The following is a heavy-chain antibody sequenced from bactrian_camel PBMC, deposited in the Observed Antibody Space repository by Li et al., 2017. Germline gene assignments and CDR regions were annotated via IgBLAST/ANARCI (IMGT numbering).Heavy chain of an antibody. CDR3: AAECLEPDEYNY. Sequence: HVQLVESGGGSVEIGGSLRLSCASSGYSYRSNCLAWFRQRPEKAREGVAVIYTSSGSTDYADSVKARFTISRDNTNNTLYLQMDNLVPEDTGRYHCAAECLEPDEYNYWGPGTQVTVS. D-gene: IGHD1*01. CDR2: IYTSSGST. CDR1: GYSYRSNC. J-gene: IGHJ4*01. V-gene: IGHV3S1*01.